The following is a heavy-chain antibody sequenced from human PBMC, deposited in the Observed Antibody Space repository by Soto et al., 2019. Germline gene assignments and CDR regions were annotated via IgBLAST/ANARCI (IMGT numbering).Heavy chain of an antibody. CDR1: GGSISSSSYY. Sequence: QLQLQESGPGLVKPSETLSLTCTVSGGSISSSSYYWGWIRQPPGKGLEWIGSIYYSGSTYYNPSLKSRVTISVDTSKNQFSLKLSSVTAADTAVYYCASLPTEWLPGSDAFDIWGQGTMVTVSS. CDR2: IYYSGST. J-gene: IGHJ3*02. V-gene: IGHV4-39*01. CDR3: ASLPTEWLPGSDAFDI. D-gene: IGHD3-3*01.